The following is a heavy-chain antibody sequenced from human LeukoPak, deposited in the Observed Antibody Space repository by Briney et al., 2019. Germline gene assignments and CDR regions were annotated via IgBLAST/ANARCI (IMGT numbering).Heavy chain of an antibody. CDR3: TRVRGYDFDF. Sequence: GGSLRLSCAASGFTFSSYWMHWVRQVPGKGLVWVSRINSDASSTNYADSVKGRFTISRDNAKNTLYLQMNSLRAEDTAVYYCTRVRGYDFDFWGQGTLVTDSS. CDR2: INSDASST. D-gene: IGHD5-12*01. CDR1: GFTFSSYW. J-gene: IGHJ4*02. V-gene: IGHV3-74*01.